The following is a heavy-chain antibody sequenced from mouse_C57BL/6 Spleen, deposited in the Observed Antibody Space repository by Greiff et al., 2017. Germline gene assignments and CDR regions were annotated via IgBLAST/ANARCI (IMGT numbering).Heavy chain of an antibody. CDR1: GFTFSSYA. V-gene: IGHV5-4*01. D-gene: IGHD2-3*01. J-gene: IGHJ1*03. CDR2: ISDGGSYT. CDR3: AREGGVGDGYYWYFDV. Sequence: EVKLVESGGGLVKPGGSLKLSCAASGFTFSSYAMSWVRQTPEKRLEWVATISDGGSYTYYPDNVKGRFTISRDNAKNNLYLQMSHLKSEDTAMYYCAREGGVGDGYYWYFDVWGTGTTLTVSS.